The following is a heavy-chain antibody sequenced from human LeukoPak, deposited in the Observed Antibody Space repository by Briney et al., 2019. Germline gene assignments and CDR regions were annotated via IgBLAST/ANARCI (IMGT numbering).Heavy chain of an antibody. CDR3: AQATAFDI. CDR1: GFALSSYW. J-gene: IGHJ3*02. Sequence: PGGSLRLSCAASGFALSSYWMSWVRQAPGKGLEWVANIKQDGSEKYYVDSVRGRFTISRDNAKNSLDLRMNSLRAEDTAVYYCAQATAFDIWGQGTMVTVSS. CDR2: IKQDGSEK. V-gene: IGHV3-7*01.